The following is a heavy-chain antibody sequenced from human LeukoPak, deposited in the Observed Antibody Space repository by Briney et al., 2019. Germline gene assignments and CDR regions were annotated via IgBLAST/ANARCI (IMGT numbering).Heavy chain of an antibody. Sequence: GGSLRLSCAASGFTFSNYAMTWVRQAPGKGLEWVSSISSTVINTYNADSVKGRFTISRDNSKNTLYLQMNSLRADDTAVYFCARSKDRSWPFDSWGQGTLVTVSS. D-gene: IGHD4-11*01. V-gene: IGHV3-23*01. CDR3: ARSKDRSWPFDS. CDR2: ISSTVINT. J-gene: IGHJ4*02. CDR1: GFTFSNYA.